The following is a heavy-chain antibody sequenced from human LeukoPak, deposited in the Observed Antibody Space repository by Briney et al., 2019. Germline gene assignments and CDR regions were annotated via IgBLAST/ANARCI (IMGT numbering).Heavy chain of an antibody. V-gene: IGHV1-18*01. CDR1: GYTFTSYG. CDR3: ARGHGDYVINWFDP. D-gene: IGHD4-17*01. J-gene: IGHJ5*02. Sequence: ASVKVSCKASGYTFTSYGISWVRQAPGQGLEWMGWISAYNGNTNYAQKLQGRVIMTTDTSTSTAYMELRSLRSDDTAVYYCARGHGDYVINWFDPWGQGTLVTVSS. CDR2: ISAYNGNT.